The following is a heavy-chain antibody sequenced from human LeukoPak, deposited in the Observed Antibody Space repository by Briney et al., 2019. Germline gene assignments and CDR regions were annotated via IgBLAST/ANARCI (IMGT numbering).Heavy chain of an antibody. CDR1: GGSISSYY. V-gene: IGHV4-59*01. D-gene: IGHD7-27*01. CDR2: IYYSGST. J-gene: IGHJ2*01. CDR3: ARGWGSTLNYWYFDL. Sequence: PSETLSLTCTVSGGSISSYYWSWIRQPPGKGLEWIGYIYYSGSTNYNPSLKSRVTISVDTSKNQFSLKLSSVTAADTAVYYCARGWGSTLNYWYFDLWGRGTLVTVSS.